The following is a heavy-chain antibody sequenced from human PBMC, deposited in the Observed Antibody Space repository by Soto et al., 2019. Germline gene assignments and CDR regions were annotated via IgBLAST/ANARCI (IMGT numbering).Heavy chain of an antibody. Sequence: PGGSLRLSCSGSGFTFSLYAMYWVRQAPGKGLEYVSGISSDGGSTDYADSVKGRFTISRDNSKNTLYLQMSSLRPEDTAVYYCVLPAIAAAGDYWGQGTLVTVSS. CDR3: VLPAIAAAGDY. CDR2: ISSDGGST. J-gene: IGHJ4*02. V-gene: IGHV3-64D*06. D-gene: IGHD6-13*01. CDR1: GFTFSLYA.